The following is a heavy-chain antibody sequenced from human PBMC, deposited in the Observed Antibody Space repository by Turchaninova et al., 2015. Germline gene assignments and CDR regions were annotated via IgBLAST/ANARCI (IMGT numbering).Heavy chain of an antibody. V-gene: IGHV3-30*02. D-gene: IGHD1-14*01. CDR3: VSDHNVDRRNWPL. CDR2: IMHAGRVL. J-gene: IGHJ6*02. Sequence: QVQLVESGGGVVQPGGSLRLSCAASGFTFSNSGMHWVRQSPGSGLEWVSFIMHAGRVLQYSDSVKGRFTVSRDNFKSTLDLQMNTLTSEDTALYYCVSDHNVDRRNWPLWGQGIAVNVS. CDR1: GFTFSNSG.